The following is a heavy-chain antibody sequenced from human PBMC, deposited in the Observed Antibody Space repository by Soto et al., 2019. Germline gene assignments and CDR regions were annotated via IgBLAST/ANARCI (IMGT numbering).Heavy chain of an antibody. CDR3: VTDATEVDTH. J-gene: IGHJ1*01. CDR1: GGSINSGDSY. D-gene: IGHD2-2*01. Sequence: SETLSLTCTVSGGSINSGDSYWNWIRQNPEKGLEWIGYINYRWTTFYNPSLKSRIIISADTSENHLSRQFDCVTAADTDVYYNVTDATEVDTHWGQANLASVS. CDR2: INYRWTT. V-gene: IGHV4-31*02.